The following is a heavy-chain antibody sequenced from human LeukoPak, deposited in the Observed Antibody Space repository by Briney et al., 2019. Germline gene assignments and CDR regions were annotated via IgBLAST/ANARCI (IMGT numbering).Heavy chain of an antibody. CDR3: ARGVDLYFDY. J-gene: IGHJ4*02. D-gene: IGHD3/OR15-3a*01. Sequence: GSLRLSCAASGFTFNSYSMNWVRQAPGKGVEWVSSISSSSSYIYYADSVKGRFTISRDNAQNSLFLQMNSLRAEDTAVYYCARGVDLYFDYWGQGTLVTVSS. V-gene: IGHV3-21*01. CDR1: GFTFNSYS. CDR2: ISSSSSYI.